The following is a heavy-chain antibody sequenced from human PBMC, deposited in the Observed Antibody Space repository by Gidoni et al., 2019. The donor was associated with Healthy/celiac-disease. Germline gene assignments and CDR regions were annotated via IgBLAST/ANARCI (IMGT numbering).Heavy chain of an antibody. CDR2: INHRGST. D-gene: IGHD6-13*01. Sequence: QVQIQQWGAGLLKPSETLSLTYAVYGGSFSGYYWSWIRQPPGKVLEWLGEINHRGSTNYNPSLKSRVTISVDTSKNQFSLKLSSVTAADTAVYYCARATPAAGDDYWGQGTLVTVSS. CDR3: ARATPAAGDDY. CDR1: GGSFSGYY. J-gene: IGHJ4*02. V-gene: IGHV4-34*01.